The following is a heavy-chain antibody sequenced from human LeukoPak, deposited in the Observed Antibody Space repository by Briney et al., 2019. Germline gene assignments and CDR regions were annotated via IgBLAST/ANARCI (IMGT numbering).Heavy chain of an antibody. Sequence: SETLSLTCTVSGGSISTYYWSWIRQPPGKGLEWIGYIDYSGTTNYNPSLKSRVTMSVDTSKHQFSLKLSSVTAADTAVYYCARVDSYCFDFWGQGTLVSVSS. D-gene: IGHD2-2*03. CDR2: IDYSGTT. V-gene: IGHV4-59*01. J-gene: IGHJ4*02. CDR1: GGSISTYY. CDR3: ARVDSYCFDF.